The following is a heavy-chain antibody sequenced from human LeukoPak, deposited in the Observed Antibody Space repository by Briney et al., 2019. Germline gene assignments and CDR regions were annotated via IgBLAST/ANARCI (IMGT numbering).Heavy chain of an antibody. CDR1: CGSISSHY. J-gene: IGHJ4*02. Sequence: SETLSLTCTVSCGSISSHYWSWIRQPPGKGLEWIGYLYYSGSTNYTPSLKSRVTISVDTYKNEFSLKRSSVTAADTAVYYCARNLGGDLLDYWGRGTLVTVS. D-gene: IGHD2-21*02. CDR2: LYYSGST. V-gene: IGHV4-59*11. CDR3: ARNLGGDLLDY.